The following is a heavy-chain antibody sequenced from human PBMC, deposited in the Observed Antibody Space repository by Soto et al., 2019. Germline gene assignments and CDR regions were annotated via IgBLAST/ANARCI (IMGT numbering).Heavy chain of an antibody. D-gene: IGHD2-2*01. CDR1: GYTFTGYY. V-gene: IGHV1-2*04. J-gene: IGHJ5*02. CDR3: ARAAVVVPAHASAPQFDP. Sequence: QVQLVQSGAEVKKPGASVKVSCKASGYTFTGYYMHWVRQAPGQGLEWMGWINPNSGGTNYAQKFQGWVTMTRDTSISTAYMELSRLRSDDTAVYYCARAAVVVPAHASAPQFDPWGQGTLVTVSS. CDR2: INPNSGGT.